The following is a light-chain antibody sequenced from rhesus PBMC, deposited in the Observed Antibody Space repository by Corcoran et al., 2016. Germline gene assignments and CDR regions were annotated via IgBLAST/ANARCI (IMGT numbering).Light chain of an antibody. Sequence: DIQMTQSPSSLSASVGDTVTITCQASQGIRNNLAWYQQKPGKVPKLLIYAASTLQSGVPSRFSGSGSGTDFTLTISSLQPEDFATYYCQHGYGIFTFGPGTKLDIK. CDR3: QHGYGIFT. J-gene: IGKJ3*01. CDR1: QGIRNN. CDR2: AAS. V-gene: IGKV1-25*02.